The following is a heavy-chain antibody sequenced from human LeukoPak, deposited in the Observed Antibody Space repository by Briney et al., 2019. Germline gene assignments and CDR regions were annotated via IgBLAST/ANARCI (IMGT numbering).Heavy chain of an antibody. J-gene: IGHJ4*02. CDR2: INPKNDGT. CDR1: GYTFTGYY. D-gene: IGHD3-10*01. CDR3: AGEVRGEFIIPMVRNHFDY. Sequence: GASVKVSCKTSGYTFTGYYVHWVRQAPGHGLEWMGWINPKNDGTNSAQKFQGRVTMTRDTSISTAYMELSRLRSDDTAVYYCAGEVRGEFIIPMVRNHFDYWGQGTLVTVSS. V-gene: IGHV1-2*02.